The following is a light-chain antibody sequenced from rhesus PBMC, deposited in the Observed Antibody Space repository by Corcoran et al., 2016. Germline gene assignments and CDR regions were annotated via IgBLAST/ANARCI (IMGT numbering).Light chain of an antibody. CDR1: QSVSSY. CDR2: GAS. V-gene: IGKV3-10*01. Sequence: QVILTQSPATLSLSPGERATLSCRASQSVSSYLAWYQQKPGQPPRLLIHGASSRATVIPDRFSGSGSGTDFTLPISSLGPGDVGVYHCYQHSSGYTFGQGTKVEIK. CDR3: YQHSSGYT. J-gene: IGKJ1*01.